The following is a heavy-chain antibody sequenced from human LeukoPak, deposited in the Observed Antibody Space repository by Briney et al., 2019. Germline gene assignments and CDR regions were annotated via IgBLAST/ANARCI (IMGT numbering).Heavy chain of an antibody. V-gene: IGHV3-23*01. Sequence: GGSLRLSCAASGFTFSNYAVNWVRQAPGKGLEWVSTITGSGGSTFYADSVKGRFTISRDNSMDALYLQMSSLRAEDTAVYYCAKDRGRYYDSSGYYWGYYFDSWGQGILVTVST. D-gene: IGHD3-22*01. CDR1: GFTFSNYA. CDR2: ITGSGGST. J-gene: IGHJ4*02. CDR3: AKDRGRYYDSSGYYWGYYFDS.